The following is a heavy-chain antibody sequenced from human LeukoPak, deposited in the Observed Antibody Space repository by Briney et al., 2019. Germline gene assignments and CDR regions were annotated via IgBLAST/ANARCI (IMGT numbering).Heavy chain of an antibody. D-gene: IGHD6-19*01. CDR2: FDPEDGET. J-gene: IGHJ4*02. CDR3: ARDQKVGLTYSSGWLDY. V-gene: IGHV1-24*01. CDR1: GYTLTELS. Sequence: ASVKVSCEVSGYTLTELSMHWVRQAPGKGLEWMGGFDPEDGETIYAQKFQGRVTMTEDTSTDTAYMELRGLRSDDTAVYYCARDQKVGLTYSSGWLDYWGQGTLVTVSS.